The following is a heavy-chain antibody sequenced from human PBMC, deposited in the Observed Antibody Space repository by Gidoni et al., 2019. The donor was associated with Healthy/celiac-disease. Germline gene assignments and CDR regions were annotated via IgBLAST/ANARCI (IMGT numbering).Heavy chain of an antibody. CDR1: GFTFRSYA. Sequence: GGVVQPGRSLRLSCAASGFTFRSYAMHWVRQAPGKGLEWVAVISYDGSNKYYADSVKGRFTISRDNSKNTLYLQMNSLRAEDTAVYYCARDQAYDYIWGSYRFDYWGQGTLVTVSS. J-gene: IGHJ4*02. CDR2: ISYDGSNK. D-gene: IGHD3-16*02. V-gene: IGHV3-30*04. CDR3: ARDQAYDYIWGSYRFDY.